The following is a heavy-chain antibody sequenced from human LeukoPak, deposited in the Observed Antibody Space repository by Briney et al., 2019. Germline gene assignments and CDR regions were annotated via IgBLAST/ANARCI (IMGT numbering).Heavy chain of an antibody. Sequence: SETLSLTCTVSGGSISSYYWSWTRQPPGKGLEWIGYIYYSGSTNYNPSLKSRVTISVDTSKNQFSLKLSSVTAADTAVYYRARVSAVAGTYYYYGMDVWGQGTTVTVSS. D-gene: IGHD6-19*01. J-gene: IGHJ6*02. CDR3: ARVSAVAGTYYYYGMDV. V-gene: IGHV4-59*01. CDR1: GGSISSYY. CDR2: IYYSGST.